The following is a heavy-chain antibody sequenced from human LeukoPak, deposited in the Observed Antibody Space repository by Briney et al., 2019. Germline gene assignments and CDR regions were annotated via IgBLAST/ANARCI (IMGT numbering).Heavy chain of an antibody. CDR3: ARGGSSRDFEY. J-gene: IGHJ4*02. Sequence: GGSLRLSCAASGLSFSNAWMNWVRQAPGKGLEWVSSISISSGATYYADSVKGRFTISRDKGKNSLYLQMNGLRAEDTAVYYCARGGSSRDFEYWGQGTLVTVSS. CDR1: GLSFSNAW. CDR2: ISISSGAT. D-gene: IGHD3-10*01. V-gene: IGHV3-48*01.